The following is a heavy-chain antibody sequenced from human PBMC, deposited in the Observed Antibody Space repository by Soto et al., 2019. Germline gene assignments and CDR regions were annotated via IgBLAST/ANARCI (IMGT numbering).Heavy chain of an antibody. V-gene: IGHV3-21*01. Sequence: PWGSLRLSCEGSGFTSSSYSMNWVSQPPGKGLEWVSSSSGTGGYIYYAETGKGRFTISRENAKNSLYSQMTRLRDEDTALYYCARDRKSTPWYAADYWGQGSLVTVSS. D-gene: IGHD6-13*01. J-gene: IGHJ4*02. CDR1: GFTSSSYS. CDR2: SSGTGGYI. CDR3: ARDRKSTPWYAADY.